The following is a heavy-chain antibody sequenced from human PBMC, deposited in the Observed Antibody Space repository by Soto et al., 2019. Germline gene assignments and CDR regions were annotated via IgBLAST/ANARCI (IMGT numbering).Heavy chain of an antibody. D-gene: IGHD4-17*01. V-gene: IGHV3-7*05. CDR2: IKQDGSEK. J-gene: IGHJ6*02. CDR1: GFTFSSYW. CDR3: ARDYLGSYGDYFYSYYYYGMDV. Sequence: PGGSLRLSCAASGFTFSSYWMSWVRQAPGKGLEWVANIKQDGSEKYYVDSVKGRFTISRDNAKNSLYLQMNSLRAEDTAVYYCARDYLGSYGDYFYSYYYYGMDVWGQGTTVTVSS.